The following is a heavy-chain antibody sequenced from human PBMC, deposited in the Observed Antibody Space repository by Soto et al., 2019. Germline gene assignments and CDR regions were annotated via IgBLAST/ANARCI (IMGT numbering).Heavy chain of an antibody. CDR1: GGTFSSYA. CDR3: AKGTPGSYNWFDP. J-gene: IGHJ5*02. V-gene: IGHV1-69*01. CDR2: IIPIFGTA. D-gene: IGHD1-26*01. Sequence: QVQLVQSGAEVKTPGSSVKVSCKASGGTFSSYAISWVRQAPGQGLEWMGGIIPIFGTANYAQEFQGRVTITADEATSTAYMELSSMRSEDTAVYYRAKGTPGSYNWFDPWGQGTLVTVSS.